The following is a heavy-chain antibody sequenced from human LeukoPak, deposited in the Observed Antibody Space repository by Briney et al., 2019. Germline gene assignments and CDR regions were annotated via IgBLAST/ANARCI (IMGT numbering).Heavy chain of an antibody. J-gene: IGHJ6*02. CDR3: ARDRCSGGSCYYGMDV. V-gene: IGHV3-66*01. CDR1: GFTFSSYS. Sequence: GGSLRLSCAASGFTFSSYSMNWVRQAPGKGLECVSVIYSGGSTYYADSVKGRFTISRDNSKNTLYLQMNSLRAEDTAVYYCARDRCSGGSCYYGMDVWGQGTTVTVSS. D-gene: IGHD2-15*01. CDR2: IYSGGST.